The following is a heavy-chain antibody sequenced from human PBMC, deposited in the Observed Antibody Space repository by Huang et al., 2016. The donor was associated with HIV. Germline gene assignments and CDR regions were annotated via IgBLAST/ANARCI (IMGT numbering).Heavy chain of an antibody. J-gene: IGHJ3*02. Sequence: QVQLHESGPGLVKPSQTLSLTCTVSGGSISSGGYTYNWIRQPPGKGLEWIGYIYYKGEPYYNPARKSRVSISVDTAKNQFSLKLSSMTAADTAVYYCAREGFYDLWSAFRRAVDAFDTWGQGTKVTVSS. CDR3: AREGFYDLWSAFRRAVDAFDT. CDR2: IYYKGEP. D-gene: IGHD3-3*01. CDR1: GGSISSGGYT. V-gene: IGHV4-30-4*08.